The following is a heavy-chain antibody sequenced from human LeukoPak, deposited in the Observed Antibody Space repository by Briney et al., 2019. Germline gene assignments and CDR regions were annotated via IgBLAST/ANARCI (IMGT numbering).Heavy chain of an antibody. J-gene: IGHJ4*02. D-gene: IGHD1-26*01. Sequence: KPSETLSLTCTVSGGSISSSSYHWGWIRQPPGKGVEGIGSVYYSGSTYNNPSLKSRVTISVDTSKKQFSLKISSVTAADTAVHYCARLRVGATGYFDSWGQGTLVTVSS. CDR1: GGSISSSSYH. V-gene: IGHV4-39*01. CDR3: ARLRVGATGYFDS. CDR2: VYYSGST.